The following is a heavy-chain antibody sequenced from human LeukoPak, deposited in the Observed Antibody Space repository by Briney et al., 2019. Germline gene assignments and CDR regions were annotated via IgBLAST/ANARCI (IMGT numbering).Heavy chain of an antibody. CDR3: ARGLRVSSAGDY. CDR1: GFTFSSYE. V-gene: IGHV3-48*03. Sequence: GGSLRLSCAASGFTFSSYEMNWVRQAPGKGREWVSYISSSGSTIYYADSVKGRFTISRDNAKNSLYLQMNSLRAEDTAVYYCARGLRVSSAGDYWGQGTLVTVSS. J-gene: IGHJ4*02. CDR2: ISSSGSTI. D-gene: IGHD3-10*01.